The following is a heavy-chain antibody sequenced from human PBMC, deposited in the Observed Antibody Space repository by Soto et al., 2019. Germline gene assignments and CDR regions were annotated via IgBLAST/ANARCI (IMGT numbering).Heavy chain of an antibody. V-gene: IGHV3-9*01. D-gene: IGHD3-3*01. Sequence: EGQLVESRGGLVQPGRSLRLSCAASGFTFEDSVMHWVRQAPGKGLEWVSGISWNSDIRAYADSVKGRFTISRDNAKDSVYLQMSSLRAEDTALYYCAKDMAHYDFWGNNERALDVWGQGTTVIVSS. CDR1: GFTFEDSV. J-gene: IGHJ6*02. CDR3: AKDMAHYDFWGNNERALDV. CDR2: ISWNSDIR.